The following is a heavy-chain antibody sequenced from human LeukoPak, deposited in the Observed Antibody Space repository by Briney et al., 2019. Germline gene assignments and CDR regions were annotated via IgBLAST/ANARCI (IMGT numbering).Heavy chain of an antibody. V-gene: IGHV4-4*07. D-gene: IGHD6-19*01. CDR2: IYTSGST. CDR1: GGSISSYY. Sequence: SETLSLTCTVSGGSISSYYWSWIRQPAGKGLEWIGRIYTSGSTNYNPSLKSRVTMSVDTSKNQSSLKLSSVTAADTAVYYCARSPYSSGWYDYWGQGTLVTVSS. J-gene: IGHJ4*02. CDR3: ARSPYSSGWYDY.